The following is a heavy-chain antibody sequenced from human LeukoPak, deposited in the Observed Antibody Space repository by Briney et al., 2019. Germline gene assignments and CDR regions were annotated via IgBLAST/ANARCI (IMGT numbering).Heavy chain of an antibody. J-gene: IGHJ6*02. CDR3: ARDREYYDTYYYGMDV. CDR1: GGTFSSYA. V-gene: IGHV1-69*04. CDR2: IIPILGIA. Sequence: KVSXKASGGTFSSYAISWVRQAPGQGLEWMGRIIPILGIANYAQKFQGRVTITADKSTSTAYMELSSLRSEDTAVYYCARDREYYDTYYYGMDVWGQGTTVTVSS. D-gene: IGHD3-9*01.